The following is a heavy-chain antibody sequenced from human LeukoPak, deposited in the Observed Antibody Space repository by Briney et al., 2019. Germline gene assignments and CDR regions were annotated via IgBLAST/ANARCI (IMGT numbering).Heavy chain of an antibody. D-gene: IGHD2-8*01. CDR1: GGSITTTNW. CDR2: VSLEGVR. CDR3: SRENGAFSPFGY. J-gene: IGHJ4*02. Sequence: SGTLSLTCGVSGGSITTTNWWSWVRQFPRQGLQWIGEVSLEGVRNYNPYLTRRVTMSLDRAKNLLSLNLNSVTAADTAVYYCSRENGAFSPFGYWGQGILVTV. V-gene: IGHV4-4*02.